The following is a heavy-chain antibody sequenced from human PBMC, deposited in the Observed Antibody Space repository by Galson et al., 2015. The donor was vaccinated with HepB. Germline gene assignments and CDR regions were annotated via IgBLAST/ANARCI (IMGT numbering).Heavy chain of an antibody. CDR3: AKEEGNYDFWSGYSNYYYGMDV. V-gene: IGHV3-23*01. J-gene: IGHJ6*02. D-gene: IGHD3-3*01. CDR1: GFTFSSYA. Sequence: SLRLSCAASGFTFSSYAMSWVRQAPGKGLEWVSAISGSGGSTYYADSVKGRFTISRDNSKNTLYLQMNSLRAEDTAVYYCAKEEGNYDFWSGYSNYYYGMDVWGQGTTVTVSS. CDR2: ISGSGGST.